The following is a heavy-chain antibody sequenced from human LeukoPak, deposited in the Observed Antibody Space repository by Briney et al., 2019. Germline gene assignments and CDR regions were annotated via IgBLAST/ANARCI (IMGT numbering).Heavy chain of an antibody. D-gene: IGHD6-19*01. Sequence: PGGSLRLSCAASGFTFRSYAMIWVRQAPGTGLEWASAISGSGGSTYYADSVKGRFTISRDNSKNTLYLQMNSLRAEDTAVYYCAKDLEGGSGWYYNWFDPWGQGTLVTVSS. CDR2: ISGSGGST. CDR1: GFTFRSYA. CDR3: AKDLEGGSGWYYNWFDP. J-gene: IGHJ5*02. V-gene: IGHV3-23*01.